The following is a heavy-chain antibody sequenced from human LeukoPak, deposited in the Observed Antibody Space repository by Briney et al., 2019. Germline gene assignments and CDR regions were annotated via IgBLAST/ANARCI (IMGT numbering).Heavy chain of an antibody. CDR2: IRNNYAT. CDR3: ARQTNSCPDY. Sequence: GGSLRLSCAASGFTFSESHIHWVRQASGKGLEWVGHIRNNYATAYAASVKGRFTISRDDSKNTAYLQMNSLNTEDTAVYYCARQTNSCPDYWGQGTLVTVSS. J-gene: IGHJ4*02. V-gene: IGHV3-73*01. CDR1: GFTFSESH. D-gene: IGHD2-2*01.